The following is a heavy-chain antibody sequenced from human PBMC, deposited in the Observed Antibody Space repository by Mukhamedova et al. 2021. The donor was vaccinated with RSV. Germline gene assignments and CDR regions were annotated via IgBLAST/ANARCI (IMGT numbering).Heavy chain of an antibody. J-gene: IGHJ6*03. Sequence: APGKGLDWLSVIYTAGDTYYADSVKGRFTISRDISQHTLYLQMNSLRAEDTALYYCPGYSGRYPYYMDVWGKGTAVTVS. D-gene: IGHD1-26*01. CDR3: PGYSGRYPYYMDV. CDR2: IYTAGDT. V-gene: IGHV3-53*01.